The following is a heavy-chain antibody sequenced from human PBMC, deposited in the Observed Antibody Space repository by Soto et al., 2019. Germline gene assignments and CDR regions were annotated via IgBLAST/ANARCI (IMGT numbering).Heavy chain of an antibody. V-gene: IGHV4-31*03. CDR3: AGTMVRGVLDS. CDR1: GGSISSGGYY. CDR2: IYYNGRT. Sequence: QVQLQESGPGLVKPSQTLSLTCSVSGGSISSGGYYWTWIRQHPGKGLEWIGYIYYNGRTYYNPSLKSRFSISLDTSKNQFSLKLSSVTAADTAVYYCAGTMVRGVLDSWGQGTLVTVSS. J-gene: IGHJ4*02. D-gene: IGHD3-10*01.